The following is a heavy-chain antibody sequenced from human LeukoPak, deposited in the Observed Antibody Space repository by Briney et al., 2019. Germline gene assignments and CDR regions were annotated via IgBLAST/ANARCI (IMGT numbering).Heavy chain of an antibody. CDR1: GFTFSSYS. Sequence: GGSLRLSCAASGFTFSSYSMNWVRQAPGKGLEWVSSISSSSSYIYYADSVKGRFTISRDNAKNSLYLQMNSPRAEDTAVYYCARGPRSSSWPTEYWGQGTLVTVSS. CDR3: ARGPRSSSWPTEY. CDR2: ISSSSSYI. D-gene: IGHD6-13*01. J-gene: IGHJ4*02. V-gene: IGHV3-21*01.